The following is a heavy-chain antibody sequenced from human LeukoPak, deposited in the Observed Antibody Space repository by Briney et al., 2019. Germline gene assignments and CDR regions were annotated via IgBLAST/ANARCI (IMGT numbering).Heavy chain of an antibody. CDR3: ARAPNYDSSGYYAYYYGMDV. D-gene: IGHD3-22*01. CDR2: IIPIFGTA. Sequence: GASVKVSCKASGGTFSSYAISWVRQAPGQGLGWMRGIIPIFGTANYAQKFQGRVTITADESTSTAYMELSSLRSEDTAVYYCARAPNYDSSGYYAYYYGMDVWGQGTTVTVSS. J-gene: IGHJ6*02. V-gene: IGHV1-69*13. CDR1: GGTFSSYA.